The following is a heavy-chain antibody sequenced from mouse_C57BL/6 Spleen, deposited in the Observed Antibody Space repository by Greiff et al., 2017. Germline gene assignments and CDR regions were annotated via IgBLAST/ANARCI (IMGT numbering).Heavy chain of an antibody. Sequence: EVHLVESGGGLVKPGGSLKLSCAASGFTFSDYGMHWVRQAPEKGLEWVAYISSGSSTIYYADTVKGRFTISRDNAKNTLFLQMTSLRSEDTAMYYCAVTLAYWGQGTLVTVSA. D-gene: IGHD2-13*01. CDR2: ISSGSSTI. V-gene: IGHV5-17*01. CDR3: AVTLAY. J-gene: IGHJ3*01. CDR1: GFTFSDYG.